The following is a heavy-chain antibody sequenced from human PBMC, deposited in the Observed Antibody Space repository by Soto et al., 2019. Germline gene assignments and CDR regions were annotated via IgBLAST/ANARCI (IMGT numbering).Heavy chain of an antibody. J-gene: IGHJ4*02. V-gene: IGHV1-18*03. Sequence: ASVKVSCKASGYTFTNYGISWVRQAPGQGLEWMGWISAYKGNTNYAQKFQGRVTMTTDTSTSTAYLELRSLRSDDMAVYFCASRSGQLPYYFDYWGQGTQVTVSS. CDR3: ASRSGQLPYYFDY. CDR1: GYTFTNYG. D-gene: IGHD6-6*01. CDR2: ISAYKGNT.